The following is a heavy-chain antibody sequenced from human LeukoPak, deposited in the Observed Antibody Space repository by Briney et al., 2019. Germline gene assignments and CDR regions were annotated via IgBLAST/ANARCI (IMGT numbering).Heavy chain of an antibody. D-gene: IGHD2-2*01. Sequence: SETLSLTCTVSGGSISSGGYYWSWIRQHPGKGLEWIVYIYYSGSTYYNPSLKSRVTISVDTSKNQFSLKLSSVTAADTAVYYCARDSTLGRPGWFDPWGQGTLATVSS. CDR1: GGSISSGGYY. CDR2: IYYSGST. CDR3: ARDSTLGRPGWFDP. V-gene: IGHV4-31*03. J-gene: IGHJ5*02.